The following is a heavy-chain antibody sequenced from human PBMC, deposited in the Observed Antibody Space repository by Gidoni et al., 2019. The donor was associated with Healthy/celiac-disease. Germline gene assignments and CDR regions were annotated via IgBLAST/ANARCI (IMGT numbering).Heavy chain of an antibody. J-gene: IGHJ4*02. CDR3: ARGRTGELFIDY. CDR2: IGTAGDT. Sequence: EVQLVESGGGLVQPGGSLSLSCAAPGFTFSSYDMPWVRQSTGKGLEWVSAIGTAGDTYYPGSVKGRFTISRENAKNSLYLQMNSRRAGDTAVYYCARGRTGELFIDYWGQGTLVTVSS. V-gene: IGHV3-13*04. D-gene: IGHD3-10*01. CDR1: GFTFSSYD.